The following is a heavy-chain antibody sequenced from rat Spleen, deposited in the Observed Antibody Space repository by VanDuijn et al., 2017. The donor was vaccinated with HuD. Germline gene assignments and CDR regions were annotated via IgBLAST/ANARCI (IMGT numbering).Heavy chain of an antibody. CDR2: ISNDGGTT. J-gene: IGHJ2*01. Sequence: EVQLAESGGGLVQPGRSLKLSCAASGFTFSDYYMAWVRQAPKKGLEWVASISNDGGTTYYPDSVKGRFTISRDNAENTVYLQMNSLRSEDTATYYCAVAGYGYWGQGVMVTVSS. V-gene: IGHV5-22*01. D-gene: IGHD4-3*01. CDR1: GFTFSDYY. CDR3: AVAGYGY.